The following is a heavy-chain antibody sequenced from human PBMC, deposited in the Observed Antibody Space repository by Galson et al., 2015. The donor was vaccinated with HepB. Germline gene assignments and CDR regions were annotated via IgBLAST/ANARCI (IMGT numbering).Heavy chain of an antibody. CDR3: VRGTTAPDY. D-gene: IGHD2/OR15-2a*01. J-gene: IGHJ4*02. V-gene: IGHV3-23*01. Sequence: SLRLCCAACGFTFTSYGMSWVRQAPGKGLECVSAISRGGDTSDYADSVKGRFTVSRDSSTNTLYLQMNGLRADDTAIYYCVRGTTAPDYWGQGTLVTVSS. CDR1: GFTFTSYG. CDR2: ISRGGDTS.